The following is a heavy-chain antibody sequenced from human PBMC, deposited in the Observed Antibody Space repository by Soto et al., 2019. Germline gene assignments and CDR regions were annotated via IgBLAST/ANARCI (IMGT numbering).Heavy chain of an antibody. CDR3: ARGGATSVWGSYRANWFDP. D-gene: IGHD3-16*02. CDR1: GGSISSGGYS. Sequence: QLQLQESGSGLVKPSQTLSLTCAVSGGSISSGGYSWSWIRQPPGKGLEWIGYIYHSGSTYYNPSLKSRVTISVDRSKNQFSLKLSSVTAADTAVYYCARGGATSVWGSYRANWFDPWGQGTLVTVSS. CDR2: IYHSGST. V-gene: IGHV4-30-2*01. J-gene: IGHJ5*02.